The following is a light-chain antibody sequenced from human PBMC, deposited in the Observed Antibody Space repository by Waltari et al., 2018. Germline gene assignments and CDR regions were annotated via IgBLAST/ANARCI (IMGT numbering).Light chain of an antibody. V-gene: IGLV3-10*01. CDR2: EDT. CDR1: ELPRKY. CDR3: YSSDSTGLRV. Sequence: YELTQPPSVSVSPGQTARITCSGHELPRKYAYWFQQKSGQAPRLVIYEDTKRPAGIPGRFSGSSSGTVATLTITGAQVDDEADYYCYSSDSTGLRVFGGGTTVVVL. J-gene: IGLJ1*01.